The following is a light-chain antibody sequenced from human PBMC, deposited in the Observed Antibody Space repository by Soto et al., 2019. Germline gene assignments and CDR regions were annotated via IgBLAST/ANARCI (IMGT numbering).Light chain of an antibody. CDR2: LAS. CDR1: QSLLHSSDNRNY. Sequence: EIVMAQFPETLAVSVGERATIKCRSSQSLLHSSDNRNYLTWYQQKPGQPPKLLIYLASTRQSGVPDRFSGSESGTDFTLIINSLHAEAVSVYNCQQYSCTPWTFGQGTKVEIK. CDR3: QQYSCTPWT. V-gene: IGKV4-1*01. J-gene: IGKJ1*01.